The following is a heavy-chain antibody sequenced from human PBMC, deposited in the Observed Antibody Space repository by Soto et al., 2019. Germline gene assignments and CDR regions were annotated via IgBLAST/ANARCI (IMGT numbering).Heavy chain of an antibody. D-gene: IGHD4-17*01. Sequence: SETLSLTCTVSGGSVNSGRYYWSWIRQPPGKRLEWIGYIYYSGSTNYNPSLKSRVTISIDTSNNHLSLRLTSVTAADTAIYYCARTDYGGNSFYYYGMDVWGQGTTVTVSS. CDR3: ARTDYGGNSFYYYGMDV. J-gene: IGHJ6*02. V-gene: IGHV4-61*03. CDR2: IYYSGST. CDR1: GGSVNSGRYY.